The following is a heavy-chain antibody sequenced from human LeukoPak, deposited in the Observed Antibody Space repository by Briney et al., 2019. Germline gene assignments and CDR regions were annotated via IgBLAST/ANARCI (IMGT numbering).Heavy chain of an antibody. CDR3: AREEGRYHMDV. CDR2: INPSGGST. V-gene: IGHV1-46*01. CDR1: GYTFTSYY. Sequence: ASVKVSCKASGYTFTSYYMHWVRQAPGQGLEWMGIINPSGGSTSYAQKFQGRVTMTRDMSTSTVYMELSSLRSEDTAVYYCAREEGRYHMDVWGKGTTVTVSS. J-gene: IGHJ6*03.